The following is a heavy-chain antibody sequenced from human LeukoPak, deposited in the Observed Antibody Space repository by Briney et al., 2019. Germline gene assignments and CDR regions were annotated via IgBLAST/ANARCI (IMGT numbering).Heavy chain of an antibody. D-gene: IGHD6-19*01. CDR1: GFTFSSYS. V-gene: IGHV3-21*01. CDR2: ISSSSYI. Sequence: GGSLRLSCAASGFTFSSYSMNWVRQAPGKGLEWVSSISSSSYIYYAESVKGGFIISRDKAKNSLYLQMNSLRAEDTAVYYCARGISSSGWLYDYWGQGTLVTVSS. J-gene: IGHJ4*02. CDR3: ARGISSSGWLYDY.